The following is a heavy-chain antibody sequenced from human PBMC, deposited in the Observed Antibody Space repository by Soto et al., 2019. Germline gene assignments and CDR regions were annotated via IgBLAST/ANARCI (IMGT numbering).Heavy chain of an antibody. CDR1: GFTFSDYH. J-gene: IGHJ6*03. V-gene: IGHV3-11*01. CDR2: ISSSGSIM. CDR3: ASTPDGGYFYYYYMDV. D-gene: IGHD2-15*01. Sequence: QVQLVESGGGLVKPGGSLRLSCAASGFTFSDYHMSWIRQAPGKGLEWVSDISSSGSIMYYADSVKGRFTISRDNAKNSLYLQMNCLRAEDTGVYYCASTPDGGYFYYYYMDVWGKETAVTVSS.